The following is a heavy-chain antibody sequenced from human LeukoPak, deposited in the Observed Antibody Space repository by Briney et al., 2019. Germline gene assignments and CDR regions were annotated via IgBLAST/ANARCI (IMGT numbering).Heavy chain of an antibody. CDR2: IYITGST. D-gene: IGHD2-15*01. V-gene: IGHV4-4*07. CDR1: GGSITSYY. J-gene: IGHJ5*02. Sequence: PSETLSLTCTVSGGSITSYYWSWIRQSAGKGPEWIGRIYITGSTTYNPSLKSRVTMSLDTSKNQFSLKLSSVTAADTAVYYCARGRGYCSGGSCYSNWFDPWGQGTLVTVSS. CDR3: ARGRGYCSGGSCYSNWFDP.